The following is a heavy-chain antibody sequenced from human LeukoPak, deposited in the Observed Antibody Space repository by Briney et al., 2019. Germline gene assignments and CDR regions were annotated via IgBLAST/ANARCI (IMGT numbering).Heavy chain of an antibody. Sequence: GGSLRLSCAASGFTFSNYWVHWVRQAPGKGLVWVSRISADGSTTNYADSVKGRFTISRDNAKNTLYLQMNSLRAEDTAVYFCARVHDRSSYGSTSTLDYWGQGTLVTVSS. CDR1: GFTFSNYW. J-gene: IGHJ4*02. V-gene: IGHV3-74*01. CDR2: ISADGSTT. CDR3: ARVHDRSSYGSTSTLDY. D-gene: IGHD3-22*01.